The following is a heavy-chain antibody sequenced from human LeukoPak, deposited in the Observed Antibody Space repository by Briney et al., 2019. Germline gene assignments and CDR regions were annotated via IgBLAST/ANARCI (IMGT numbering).Heavy chain of an antibody. V-gene: IGHV4-39*01. D-gene: IGHD1-14*01. CDR1: GASISRSTYY. CDR2: IYYTGTI. J-gene: IGHJ4*02. Sequence: SETLSLTCAVSGASISRSTYYWGWTRQTPGKGLEWIASIYYTGTIVYNPSLESRVTMSVDMSKNHFSLKLRSVTAADTAVHYCARHEPRNSPFDYWGQGTLVTVSS. CDR3: ARHEPRNSPFDY.